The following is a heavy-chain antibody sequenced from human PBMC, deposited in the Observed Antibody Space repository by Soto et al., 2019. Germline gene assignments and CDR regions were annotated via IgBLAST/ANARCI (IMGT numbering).Heavy chain of an antibody. Sequence: GGSLRLSCSASGFTFSYFGMHWVRQPPGKGLEFVPAIKSQGDTTYYADSVKGRFTISRDNSENTLYLQMSSLRPEDTAVYYCVKDRLLLVPEKYYFDYWGQGTLVTVSS. D-gene: IGHD2-21*01. CDR2: IKSQGDTT. CDR1: GFTFSYFG. V-gene: IGHV3-64D*08. CDR3: VKDRLLLVPEKYYFDY. J-gene: IGHJ4*02.